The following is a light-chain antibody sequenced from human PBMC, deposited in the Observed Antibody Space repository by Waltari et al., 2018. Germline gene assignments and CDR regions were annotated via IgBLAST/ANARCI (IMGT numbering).Light chain of an antibody. J-gene: IGLJ2*01. Sequence: QSALTQPASVSGSPGQSITISCTGTSSAVGNYNLVSWYQQHPGKAPQLIICEGSKRPSGVYNRFSVSKFGNTASLTISGLQAEDEAYYYCCSYAAYSPVLFGGGTKVTVL. CDR1: SSAVGNYNL. CDR2: EGS. V-gene: IGLV2-23*01. CDR3: CSYAAYSPVL.